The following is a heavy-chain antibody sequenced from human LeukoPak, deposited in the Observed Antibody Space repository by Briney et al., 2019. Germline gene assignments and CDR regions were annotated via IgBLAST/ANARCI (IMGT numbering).Heavy chain of an antibody. Sequence: SETLSLTCTVSGGSISSSSYDWGWLRQPPGKGREWIGRIEYSGGTYYNPSLKSRVTISVDTSKNQFSLKLSSVTAADTAVYYCARGQGRSAGWFDPWGQGTLVTVSS. CDR3: ARGQGRSAGWFDP. CDR2: IEYSGGT. V-gene: IGHV4-39*01. CDR1: GGSISSSSYD. J-gene: IGHJ5*02.